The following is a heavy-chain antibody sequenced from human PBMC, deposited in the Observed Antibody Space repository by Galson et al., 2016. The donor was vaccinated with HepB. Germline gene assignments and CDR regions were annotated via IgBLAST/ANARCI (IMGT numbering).Heavy chain of an antibody. J-gene: IGHJ4*02. CDR3: AKAIGGDYFFQY. V-gene: IGHV3-43D*03. CDR2: ISWDGSMT. Sequence: SLRLSCAGSGFIFEDYVLHWVRQPPGKGLEWVSLISWDGSMTCYADSVKGRFTISRDNSKNSLYLQMDSLRPEDAAFYYCAKAIGGDYFFQYSGQGSPVTVSS. CDR1: GFIFEDYV. D-gene: IGHD3-16*01.